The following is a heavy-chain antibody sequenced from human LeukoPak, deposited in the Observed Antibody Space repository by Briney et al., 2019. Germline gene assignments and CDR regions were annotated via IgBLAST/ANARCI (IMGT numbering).Heavy chain of an antibody. CDR3: ARGDSSVPGWFDP. Sequence: QPGGSLRLSCAASGFTFSSYEMNWVRQAPGKGLEWVSYISSSGRTIYYADSVKGRFTISRDNAKNSLYLQMNSLRAEDTAVYYCARGDSSVPGWFDPRGQGTLVTVSS. CDR1: GFTFSSYE. D-gene: IGHD3-22*01. J-gene: IGHJ5*02. CDR2: ISSSGRTI. V-gene: IGHV3-48*03.